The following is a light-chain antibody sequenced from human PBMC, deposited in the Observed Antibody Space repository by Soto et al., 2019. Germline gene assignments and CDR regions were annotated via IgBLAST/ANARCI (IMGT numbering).Light chain of an antibody. CDR3: RQCGNSQCT. V-gene: IGKV3-20*01. Sequence: EIVLTQSPGTLSLSPGERATLSCRASQSISSYLAWYQQKLGQAPRLLIYGASSRATGIPDRFSGSGSGTDFTLTIGRLQPQDFAVYYCRQCGNSQCTFGQGTKLEIK. CDR1: QSISSY. CDR2: GAS. J-gene: IGKJ2*02.